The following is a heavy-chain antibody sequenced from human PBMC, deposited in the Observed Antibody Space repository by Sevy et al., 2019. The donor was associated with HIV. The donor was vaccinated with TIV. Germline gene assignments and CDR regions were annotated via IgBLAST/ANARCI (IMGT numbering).Heavy chain of an antibody. V-gene: IGHV4-38-2*01. CDR2: IYHSGST. CDR3: ARRNVASFFDQ. Sequence: SETLSLTCAVSGYSISSGYYWGWIRQPPGKGLEWIGSIYHSGSTYYNSSLKSRVTISVDTSKNQFSLKLSSVTAADTAVYYCARRNVASFFDQWGQGTLVTVSS. J-gene: IGHJ4*02. D-gene: IGHD2-21*01. CDR1: GYSISSGYY.